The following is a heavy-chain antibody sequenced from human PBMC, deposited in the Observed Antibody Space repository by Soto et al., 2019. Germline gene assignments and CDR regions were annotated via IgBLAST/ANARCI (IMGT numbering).Heavy chain of an antibody. J-gene: IGHJ4*02. D-gene: IGHD4-17*01. CDR3: TTDPGDYEDF. Sequence: EVHLVESGGDLVKPGGCLRLSCAASGITFINAWMRWVRQAPGKGLEWVGRIKNKADGGAADYAAPVRGRFTISRDDSKDALFLQMNSRETEDTAVYYCTTDPGDYEDFWGRGTLVTVSS. CDR1: GITFINAW. V-gene: IGHV3-15*01. CDR2: IKNKADGGAA.